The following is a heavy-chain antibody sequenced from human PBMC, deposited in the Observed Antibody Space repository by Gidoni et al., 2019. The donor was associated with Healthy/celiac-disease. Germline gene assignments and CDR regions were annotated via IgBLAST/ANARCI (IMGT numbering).Heavy chain of an antibody. Sequence: EVQLVESGGGLVQPGGPLRLSCAASGFTFSSYEMNWVRQAPGKGLEWVSYISSSGSTIYYADSVKGRFTISRDNAKNSLYLQMNSLRAEDTAVYYCARGDATYYYYGMDVWGQGTTVTVSS. J-gene: IGHJ6*02. D-gene: IGHD1-26*01. CDR3: ARGDATYYYYGMDV. CDR2: ISSSGSTI. V-gene: IGHV3-48*03. CDR1: GFTFSSYE.